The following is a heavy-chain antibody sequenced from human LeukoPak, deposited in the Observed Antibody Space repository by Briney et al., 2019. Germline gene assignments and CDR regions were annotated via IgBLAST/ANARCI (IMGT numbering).Heavy chain of an antibody. CDR3: ARGAGGVIDFDY. D-gene: IGHD3-10*01. CDR2: FDPEDGET. V-gene: IGHV1-24*01. Sequence: GASVKVSCKVSGYTLTELSMHWVRQAPGKGLVWMGGFDPEDGETIYAQKFQGRVTMTEDTSTDTAYMELSSLRSEDTAVYYCARGAGGVIDFDYWGQGTLVTVSS. CDR1: GYTLTELS. J-gene: IGHJ4*02.